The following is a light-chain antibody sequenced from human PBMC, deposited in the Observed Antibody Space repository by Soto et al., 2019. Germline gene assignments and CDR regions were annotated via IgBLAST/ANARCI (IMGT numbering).Light chain of an antibody. CDR3: QQYGSSPWT. V-gene: IGKV3-20*01. Sequence: EIVLTQSPGTLSLSPGERATLSCMASQSVSSSSLAWYQQKPGQAPRLLIYGASIRATGIQDRFGGSGCGTDFTLTISSLEPADFAVYYCQQYGSSPWTFGQGTKVEIK. J-gene: IGKJ1*01. CDR2: GAS. CDR1: QSVSSSS.